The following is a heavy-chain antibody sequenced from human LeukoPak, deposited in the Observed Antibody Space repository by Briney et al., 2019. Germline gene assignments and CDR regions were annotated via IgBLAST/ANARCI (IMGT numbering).Heavy chain of an antibody. CDR1: GFTFSGSA. CDR2: IRSKANSYAT. Sequence: GGSLTLSCAASGFTFSGSAMHWVRQASGKGLEWVGRIRSKANSYATAYAASVKGRFTISRDDSKNTAYLQMNSLKTEDTAVYYCAKANIAVITTSAFDFWGQGTLVTVSS. CDR3: AKANIAVITTSAFDF. J-gene: IGHJ4*02. V-gene: IGHV3-73*01. D-gene: IGHD3-22*01.